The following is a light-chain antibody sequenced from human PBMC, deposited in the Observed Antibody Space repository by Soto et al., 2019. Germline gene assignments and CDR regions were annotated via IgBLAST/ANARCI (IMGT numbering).Light chain of an antibody. CDR2: DVT. Sequence: QSALTQPASVSGSPGQSITISCTGTNSDVGAYNYVSWYQQHPGKAPKLMIYDVTNRPLGVSNRFSGSKSGYTASLTISGLQAEDEADYYCSSYTTSSTYVFGTGTKVTVL. CDR3: SSYTTSSTYV. J-gene: IGLJ1*01. V-gene: IGLV2-14*03. CDR1: NSDVGAYNY.